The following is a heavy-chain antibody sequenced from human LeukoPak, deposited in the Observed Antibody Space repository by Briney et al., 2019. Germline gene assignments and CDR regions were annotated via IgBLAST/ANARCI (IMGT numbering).Heavy chain of an antibody. CDR1: GGSISSYY. V-gene: IGHV4-59*01. CDR3: AGSSSDSDY. Sequence: SETLSLTCTVSGGSISSYYWSWIRQPPGKGLEWIGYIYYSESTNYNPSLKSRVTISVDTSKNQFSLKLSSVTAADTAVYYCAGSSSDSDYWGQGTLVTVSS. J-gene: IGHJ4*02. D-gene: IGHD2-15*01. CDR2: IYYSEST.